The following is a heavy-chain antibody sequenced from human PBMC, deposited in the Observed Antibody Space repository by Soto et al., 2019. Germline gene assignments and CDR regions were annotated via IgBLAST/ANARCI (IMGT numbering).Heavy chain of an antibody. CDR2: VYYSGTT. D-gene: IGHD3-10*01. CDR3: ARDMGRRGYFAS. Sequence: SETLSLTCTVSGGSTSSGAFYWSWIRQHPGKGLERIGHVYYSGTTFYNPCLKSRVIISLDTSGNQFALKLTSVTAADTAVYFCARDMGRRGYFASWGQGTLVTVSS. J-gene: IGHJ4*03. V-gene: IGHV4-31*03. CDR1: GGSTSSGAFY.